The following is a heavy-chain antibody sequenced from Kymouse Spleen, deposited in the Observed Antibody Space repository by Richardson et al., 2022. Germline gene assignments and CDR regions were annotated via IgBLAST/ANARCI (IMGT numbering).Heavy chain of an antibody. J-gene: IGHJ6*02. Sequence: QVQLQQSGPGLVKPSQTLSLTCAISGDSVSSNSAAWNWIRQSPSRGLEWLGRTYYRSKWYNDYAVSVKSRITINPDTSKNQFSLQLNSVTPEDTAVYYCAREVLWFGESLYYYYGMDVWGQGTTVTVSS. CDR1: GDSVSSNSAA. V-gene: IGHV6-1*01. CDR3: AREVLWFGESLYYYYGMDV. CDR2: TYYRSKWYN. D-gene: IGHD3-10*01.